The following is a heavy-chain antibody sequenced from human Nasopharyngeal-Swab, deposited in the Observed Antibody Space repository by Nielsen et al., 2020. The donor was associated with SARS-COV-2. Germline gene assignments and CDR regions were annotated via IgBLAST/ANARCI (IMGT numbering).Heavy chain of an antibody. D-gene: IGHD3-22*01. Sequence: SETLSLTCAVYGGSFSGYYWSWIRQPPGKGLEWIGEINHSGSTNYNPSLKSRVTISVDTSKNQFSLKLSSVTAADTAVYYCARGHYRSYYYDSSGYYYFFDYWGQGTLVTVYS. V-gene: IGHV4-34*01. CDR1: GGSFSGYY. CDR3: ARGHYRSYYYDSSGYYYFFDY. CDR2: INHSGST. J-gene: IGHJ4*02.